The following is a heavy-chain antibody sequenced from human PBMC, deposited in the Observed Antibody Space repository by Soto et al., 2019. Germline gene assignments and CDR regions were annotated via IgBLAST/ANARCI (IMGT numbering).Heavy chain of an antibody. CDR3: ARGGSGTYHSYFDY. CDR2: IWYDGTSK. CDR1: GFPFSYYG. D-gene: IGHD1-26*01. V-gene: IGHV3-33*01. J-gene: IGHJ4*02. Sequence: LRLSCAASGFPFSYYGMHWVRQAPGKGLEWVAVIWYDGTSKYSADSLRGRFTISRDNSKNTLYLQMNSLRAEDTAVYYCARGGSGTYHSYFDYWGQGALVTVSS.